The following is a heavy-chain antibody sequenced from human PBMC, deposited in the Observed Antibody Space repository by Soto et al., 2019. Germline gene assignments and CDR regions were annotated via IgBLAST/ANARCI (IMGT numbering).Heavy chain of an antibody. CDR2: ISSSSSYI. CDR3: ARDQGSAVRDGYNLDAFDI. D-gene: IGHD5-12*01. CDR1: GFTFSSYS. Sequence: PGGSLRLSCAASGFTFSSYSMNWVRQAPGKGLEWVSSISSSSSYIYYADSVKGRFTISRDNAKNSLYLQMNSLRAEDTAVYYCARDQGSAVRDGYNLDAFDIWGQGTMVT. J-gene: IGHJ3*02. V-gene: IGHV3-21*01.